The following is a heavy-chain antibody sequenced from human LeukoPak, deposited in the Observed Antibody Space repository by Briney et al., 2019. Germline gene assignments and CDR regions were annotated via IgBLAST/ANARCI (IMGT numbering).Heavy chain of an antibody. CDR2: FHTSEGT. Sequence: SQTLSLTCTVSGASISSGSYFWTWVRQPAGKALEWIGRFHTSEGTNYNPSLESRATVSVDTSKNQFSLQLTSVTAADTAVYYCASTVFGVTYNWLDPWGQGTPVTASS. D-gene: IGHD3-3*01. CDR3: ASTVFGVTYNWLDP. J-gene: IGHJ5*02. V-gene: IGHV4-61*02. CDR1: GASISSGSYF.